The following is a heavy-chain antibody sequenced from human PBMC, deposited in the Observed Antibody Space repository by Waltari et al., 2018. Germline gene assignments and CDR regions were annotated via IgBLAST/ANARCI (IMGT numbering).Heavy chain of an antibody. J-gene: IGHJ6*02. Sequence: QVQLQESGPGLVKPSETLSLTCTVSGGSISSYYWSWIRQPPGKGLEWIGYIYYSGSTNYNPSLKSRVTISVDTSKNQFSLKLSSVTAADTAVYYCAGGMDVWGQGTTVTVSS. CDR2: IYYSGST. CDR1: GGSISSYY. V-gene: IGHV4-59*12. CDR3: AGGMDV.